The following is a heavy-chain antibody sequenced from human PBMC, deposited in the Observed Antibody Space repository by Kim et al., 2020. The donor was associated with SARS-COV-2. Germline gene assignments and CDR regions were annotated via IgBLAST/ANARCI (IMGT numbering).Heavy chain of an antibody. Sequence: GGSLRLSCAASGFTFSSYAMSWVRQAPGKGLEWVSAISGSGGSTYYADSVKGRFTISRDNAKNTLYLQMNSLRAEDTAVYYCAKFLEDYYGSGSYGGGALDSWGQETMVTVSA. CDR3: AKFLEDYYGSGSYGGGALDS. CDR2: ISGSGGST. J-gene: IGHJ3*02. D-gene: IGHD3-10*01. V-gene: IGHV3-23*01. CDR1: GFTFSSYA.